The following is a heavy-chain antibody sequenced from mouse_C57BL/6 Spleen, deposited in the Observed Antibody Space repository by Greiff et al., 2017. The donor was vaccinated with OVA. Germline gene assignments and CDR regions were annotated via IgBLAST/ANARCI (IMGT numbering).Heavy chain of an antibody. CDR2: INPSSGYT. D-gene: IGHD1-1*01. J-gene: IGHJ1*03. CDR3: ARSTVVADWYFDV. V-gene: IGHV1-7*01. Sequence: VQLQQSGAELAKPGASVKLSCKASGYTFTSYWMHWVKQRPGQGLEWIGYINPSSGYTKYNQKFKDKATLTADKSSSTAYMQLSSLTYEDSAVYDCARSTVVADWYFDVWGKGTTVTVSS. CDR1: GYTFTSYW.